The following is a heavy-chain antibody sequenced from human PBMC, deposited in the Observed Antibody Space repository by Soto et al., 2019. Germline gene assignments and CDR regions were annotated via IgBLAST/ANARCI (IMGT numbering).Heavy chain of an antibody. CDR1: GGSISSYY. CDR2: IYYSGST. J-gene: IGHJ5*02. CDR3: ARALCGSGSWFDP. V-gene: IGHV4-59*01. Sequence: QVQLQESGPGLVKPSETLSLTCTVSGGSISSYYWSWIRQPPGKGLAWIGYIYYSGSTNYNPSLKSRVTISVDTAKNQFSLKLSSVTAADTAVYDWARALCGSGSWFDPWGQGTLVTVSS. D-gene: IGHD1-26*01.